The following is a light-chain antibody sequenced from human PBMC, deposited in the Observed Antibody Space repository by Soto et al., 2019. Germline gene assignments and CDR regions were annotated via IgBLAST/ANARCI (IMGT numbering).Light chain of an antibody. V-gene: IGKV3-11*01. CDR3: QQYGNSRGT. CDR1: HSVSTS. CDR2: DAS. J-gene: IGKJ1*01. Sequence: EIVLTQSPATSFLSPGERATLSCRASHSVSTSLAWYQQKPGQAPRLLIYDASNRATGIPARFSGSGSGTDFTLTISGLEPEDFAVYYCQQYGNSRGTFGQGTKVDI.